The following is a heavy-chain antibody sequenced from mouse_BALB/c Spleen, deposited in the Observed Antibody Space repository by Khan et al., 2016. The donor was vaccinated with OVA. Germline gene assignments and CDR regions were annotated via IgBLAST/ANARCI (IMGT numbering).Heavy chain of an antibody. CDR1: GYTFTSYT. CDR2: INPSNDYT. D-gene: IGHD2-14*01. V-gene: IGHV1-4*01. CDR3: VRDGAYHRNDGWFAY. Sequence: VKLKQSGAELARPGASVKMSCKASGYTFTSYTIHWIKKRPGQGLEWIGYINPSNDYTNYNQKFKDKATLTTDKSSTTASLRLSSLTSDDSAVYNCVRDGAYHRNDGWFAYWGQGTLVTVSA. J-gene: IGHJ3*01.